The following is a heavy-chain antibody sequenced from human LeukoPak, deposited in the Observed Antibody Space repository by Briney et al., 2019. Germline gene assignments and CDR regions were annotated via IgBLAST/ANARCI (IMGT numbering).Heavy chain of an antibody. CDR2: TYYRSKWYN. Sequence: SQTLSLTCAISGDSVSSNSAAWNWIRQSPSRGLEWLGRTYYRSKWYNDYAVSVKSRITINPDTSKNQFSLQLNSVTSEDTAVYYCARGTAIAAAGTPHFDYWGQGTLVTVSS. CDR3: ARGTAIAAAGTPHFDY. CDR1: GDSVSSNSAA. D-gene: IGHD6-13*01. V-gene: IGHV6-1*01. J-gene: IGHJ4*02.